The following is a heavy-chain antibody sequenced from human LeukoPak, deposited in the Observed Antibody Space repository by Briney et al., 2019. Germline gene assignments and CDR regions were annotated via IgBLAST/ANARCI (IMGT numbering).Heavy chain of an antibody. J-gene: IGHJ4*02. V-gene: IGHV7-4-1*02. Sequence: ASVKVSCKASGYTFTNYAMNWVRQAPGQGLEWMGWIHPSTGNPAYAQGFTGRFVFSLDTSVSTTYMEISSLKAEDTAVYFCARAFQSLGGLSLPDYWGQGTWSPSPQ. CDR3: ARAFQSLGGLSLPDY. D-gene: IGHD3-16*02. CDR1: GYTFTNYA. CDR2: IHPSTGNP.